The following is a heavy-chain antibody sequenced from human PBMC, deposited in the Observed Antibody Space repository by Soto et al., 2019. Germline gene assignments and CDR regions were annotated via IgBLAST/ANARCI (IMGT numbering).Heavy chain of an antibody. V-gene: IGHV1-18*01. CDR2: ISAYNGNT. CDR3: ARDGPMDRAFDI. J-gene: IGHJ3*02. CDR1: GYTFTSYG. Sequence: PSVTVSCKASGYTFTSYGISWVRKAHGQGLEWMGWISAYNGNTNYAQKLQGRVTMTTDTSTSTAYMELRSLRSDDTAVYYCARDGPMDRAFDIWGQGTMVTVSS. D-gene: IGHD3-10*01.